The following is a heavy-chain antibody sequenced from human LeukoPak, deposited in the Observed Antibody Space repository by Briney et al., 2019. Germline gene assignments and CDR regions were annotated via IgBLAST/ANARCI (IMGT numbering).Heavy chain of an antibody. CDR1: GFTFSSYA. CDR2: ISGSGGST. V-gene: IGHV3-23*01. CDR3: AKDGYYGSGSHIDY. J-gene: IGHJ4*02. D-gene: IGHD3-10*01. Sequence: GGSLRLSCAASGFTFSSYAMSWVRQAPGEGLEWVSAISGSGGSTYYADSVKGRFTISRDNSKNTLYLQMNSLRAEDTAVYYCAKDGYYGSGSHIDYWGQGTLVTVSS.